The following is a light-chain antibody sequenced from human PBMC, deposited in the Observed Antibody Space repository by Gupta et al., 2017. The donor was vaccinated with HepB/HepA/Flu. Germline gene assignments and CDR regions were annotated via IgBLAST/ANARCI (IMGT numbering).Light chain of an antibody. V-gene: IGLV3-1*01. CDR2: QDS. CDR3: QAWDSYNVV. CDR1: KLGAKF. Sequence: SYALTQPPSVSVSPGQTATFTCSGDKLGAKFANWYHQRPGQSPMLVIYQDSKRPPGIPERLSGSNSGNTATLTIRGTQAMDEADYYCQAWDSYNVVFGGGTKLTVL. J-gene: IGLJ2*01.